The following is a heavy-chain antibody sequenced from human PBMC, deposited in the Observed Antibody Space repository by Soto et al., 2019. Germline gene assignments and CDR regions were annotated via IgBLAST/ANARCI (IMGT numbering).Heavy chain of an antibody. V-gene: IGHV3-30-3*01. CDR1: GFTFSSYA. CDR2: ISYDGSNK. Sequence: QVQLVESGGGVVQPGRSLRLSCAASGFTFSSYAMHWVRQAPGKGLEWVAVISYDGSNKYYADSVKGRFTISRDNAKNSLYLQMNSLRAEDTAVYYCARGYDYGDHGGYFDYWGQGTLVTVSS. J-gene: IGHJ4*02. CDR3: ARGYDYGDHGGYFDY. D-gene: IGHD4-17*01.